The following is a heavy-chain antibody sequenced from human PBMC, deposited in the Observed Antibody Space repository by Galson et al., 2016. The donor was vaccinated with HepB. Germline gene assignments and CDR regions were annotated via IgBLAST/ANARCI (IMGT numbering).Heavy chain of an antibody. D-gene: IGHD2-8*02. J-gene: IGHJ3*01. CDR1: GYNFPDDW. CDR2: IYVPFDSDT. Sequence: QSGAEVKKPGESLKISCKVSGYNFPDDWIGWVRQVPGKGLEWMGIIYVPFDSDTRYSPSFLGQVTLSLDKSKTTAYLQWSSLKASDPALYYCATTRPRGGSYCGSFDFWGQGTRVTVTS. V-gene: IGHV5-51*01. CDR3: ATTRPRGGSYCGSFDF.